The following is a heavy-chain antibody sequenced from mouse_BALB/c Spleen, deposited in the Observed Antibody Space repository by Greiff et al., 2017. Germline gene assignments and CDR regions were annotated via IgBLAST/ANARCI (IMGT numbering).Heavy chain of an antibody. Sequence: DVKLQESGPGLVQPSQSLSLTCTVTGYSITSDYAWNWIRQFPGNKLEWMGYISYSGSTSYNPSLKSRISITRDTSKNQFFLQLNSVTTEDTATYYCASRGGSSYGWYFDVWGAGTTVTVSS. CDR2: ISYSGST. V-gene: IGHV3-2*02. D-gene: IGHD1-1*01. J-gene: IGHJ1*01. CDR1: GYSITSDYA. CDR3: ASRGGSSYGWYFDV.